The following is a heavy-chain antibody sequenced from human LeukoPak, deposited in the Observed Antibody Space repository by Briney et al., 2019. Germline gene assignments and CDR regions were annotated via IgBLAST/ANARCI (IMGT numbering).Heavy chain of an antibody. V-gene: IGHV1-18*01. CDR2: ISAYNGNT. D-gene: IGHD2-15*01. CDR1: GYTFTSYG. J-gene: IGHJ5*02. Sequence: ASVKVSCKTSGYTFTSYGISWVRQAPGQGLEWMGWISAYNGNTNYAQKLQGRVTMTTDTSTSTAYMELRSLRSDDTAVYYCARVWAKTDGYCSGGSCSRGGWFDPWGQGTLVTVSS. CDR3: ARVWAKTDGYCSGGSCSRGGWFDP.